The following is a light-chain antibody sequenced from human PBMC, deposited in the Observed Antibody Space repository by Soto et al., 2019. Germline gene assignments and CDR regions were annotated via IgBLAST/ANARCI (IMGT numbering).Light chain of an antibody. CDR1: SSDVGGYNY. J-gene: IGLJ1*01. Sequence: QSALTQPPSASGSPGQSVTISCTGTSSDVGGYNYVSWYQQHPGKAPKLMIYEVSKRPSGVPDRFSGSKSGSTASLTVSGLQAEDEADYYCISYASSHNYVFGTGTKVTVL. V-gene: IGLV2-8*01. CDR2: EVS. CDR3: ISYASSHNYV.